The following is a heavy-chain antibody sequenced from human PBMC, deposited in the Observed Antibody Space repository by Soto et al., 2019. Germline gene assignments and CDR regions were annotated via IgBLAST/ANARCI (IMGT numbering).Heavy chain of an antibody. V-gene: IGHV1-69*02. J-gene: IGHJ5*02. D-gene: IGHD5-12*01. Sequence: GASVKVSCKASGGTFSSYTISWVRQAPGQGLEWMGRIIPILGIANYAQKFQGRVTITADKSTSTAYMELSSLRSEDTAVYYCASEPSGYSGYDFWFDPWGQGTLVTVSS. CDR2: IIPILGIA. CDR1: GGTFSSYT. CDR3: ASEPSGYSGYDFWFDP.